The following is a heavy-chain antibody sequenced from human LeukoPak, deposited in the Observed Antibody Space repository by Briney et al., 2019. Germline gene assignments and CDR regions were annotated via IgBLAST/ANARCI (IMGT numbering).Heavy chain of an antibody. J-gene: IGHJ6*02. Sequence: PSEPLSLTCTVSGGSISSGDDYWSWVRQPPGKGLEWIGSIYYSGSTYYNPSLKSRVTISVDTSKNQFSLKLSSVTAADTAVYYCARVPYGSGSYYYYYGMDVWGQGTTVTVSS. CDR2: IYYSGST. V-gene: IGHV4-30-4*01. D-gene: IGHD3-10*01. CDR3: ARVPYGSGSYYYYYGMDV. CDR1: GGSISSGDDY.